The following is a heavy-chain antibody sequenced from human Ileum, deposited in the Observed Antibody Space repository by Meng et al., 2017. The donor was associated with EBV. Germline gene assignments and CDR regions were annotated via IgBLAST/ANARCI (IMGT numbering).Heavy chain of an antibody. Sequence: LQLQEAGPGLVKPSQTLSLTCTVSGGSISSSNYYWSWIRQPPGKGLEWSGHIYNSGSTYYNPSLKSRITISVDTSKNQFSLKLSSVTAADTAVYYCARGQKGYFDLWGRGTLVTVSS. CDR3: ARGQKGYFDL. CDR2: IYNSGST. J-gene: IGHJ2*01. CDR1: GGSISSSNYY. V-gene: IGHV4-30-4*01.